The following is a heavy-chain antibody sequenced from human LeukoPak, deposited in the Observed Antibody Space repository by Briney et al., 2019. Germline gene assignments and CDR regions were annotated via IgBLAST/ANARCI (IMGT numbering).Heavy chain of an antibody. V-gene: IGHV1-69*13. D-gene: IGHD6-19*01. CDR2: IIPIFGTA. CDR3: ARSSGWYVGYFDY. CDR1: GGTFSSYA. Sequence: SVKVSCKASGGTFSSYAISWARQAPGQGLEWMGGIIPIFGTANYAQKFQGRVTITADESTSTAYMELSSLRSEDTAVYYCARSSGWYVGYFDYWGQGTLVTVSS. J-gene: IGHJ4*02.